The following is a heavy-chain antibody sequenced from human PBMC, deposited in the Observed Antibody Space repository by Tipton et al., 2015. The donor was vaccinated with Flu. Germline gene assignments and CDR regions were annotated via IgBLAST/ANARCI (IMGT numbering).Heavy chain of an antibody. V-gene: IGHV3-20*04. CDR1: GSTFDDYG. Sequence: GSLRLPCAASGSTFDDYGMSWVRQAPGKGLEWVSGINWNGGSTGYADSVKGRFTISRDNAKNSLYLQMNSLRAEDTALYYCARARYSSGWDGFYYFDYWGQGTLVTVSS. CDR3: ARARYSSGWDGFYYFDY. J-gene: IGHJ4*02. D-gene: IGHD6-19*01. CDR2: INWNGGST.